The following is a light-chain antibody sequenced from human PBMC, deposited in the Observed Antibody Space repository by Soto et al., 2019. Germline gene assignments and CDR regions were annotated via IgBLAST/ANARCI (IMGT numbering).Light chain of an antibody. CDR1: QSLNKW. CDR3: QHYNPISWWR. J-gene: IGKJ1*01. Sequence: DIQTIQAPPTMSVSVCETVITTCRASQSLNKWLAWYQQKPGKAPTLLIYEASILQNGVPSRFSGTESGTEFTLPISRLRPDVWSPYYCQHYNPISWWRVGQGTKVDIK. V-gene: IGKV1-5*03. CDR2: EAS.